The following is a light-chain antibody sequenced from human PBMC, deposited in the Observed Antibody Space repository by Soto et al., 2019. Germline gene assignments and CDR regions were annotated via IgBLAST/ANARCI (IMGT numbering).Light chain of an antibody. V-gene: IGKV3-20*01. CDR2: GAS. J-gene: IGKJ2*01. CDR3: QQYGGVPYT. Sequence: VLTQSPGTLSLSPGQRATLSCRASESISRDYLAWYQQRLGQAPRLLIYGASSGATGIPDRFSGSGSGTDFTLTISRLEPEDFAIYYCQQYGGVPYTFGQGTKLEIK. CDR1: ESISRDY.